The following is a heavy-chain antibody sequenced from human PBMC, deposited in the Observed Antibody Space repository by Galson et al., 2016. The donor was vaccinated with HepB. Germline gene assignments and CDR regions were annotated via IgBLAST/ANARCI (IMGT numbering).Heavy chain of an antibody. V-gene: IGHV4-34*01. D-gene: IGHD3-10*01. CDR1: GGSFRGFY. CDR2: INHSGST. CDR3: ARALPGLHAFDI. Sequence: LSLTCAVYGGSFRGFYWSWIRQPPGKGLEWIGEINHSGSTNYNPSLKSRVTISLDTSKKQFSLKLSSVTAADAALYYCARALPGLHAFDIWGQGTMVTVSS. J-gene: IGHJ3*02.